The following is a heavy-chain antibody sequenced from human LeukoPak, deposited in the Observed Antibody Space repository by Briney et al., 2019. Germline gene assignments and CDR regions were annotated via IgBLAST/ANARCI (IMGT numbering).Heavy chain of an antibody. CDR2: IYYSGST. J-gene: IGHJ5*02. Sequence: SETLSLTCTVSGGSISSCYWSWIRQPPGKGLEWIGYIYYSGSTNYNPSLKSRVTISVDTSKNQFSLKLSSVTAADTAVYYCARHPYYDFWSGAGSWFDPWGQGTLVTVSS. CDR3: ARHPYYDFWSGAGSWFDP. CDR1: GGSISSCY. D-gene: IGHD3-3*01. V-gene: IGHV4-59*08.